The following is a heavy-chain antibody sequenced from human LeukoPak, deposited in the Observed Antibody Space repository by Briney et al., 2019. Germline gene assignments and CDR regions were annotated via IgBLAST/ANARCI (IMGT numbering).Heavy chain of an antibody. J-gene: IGHJ4*02. CDR1: GFTFSSYS. D-gene: IGHD6-19*01. CDR2: ISSSSSYI. Sequence: AGGSLRLSCAASGFTFSSYSMNWVRQAPGKGLEWVSSISSSSSYIYYADSVKGRFTISRDNAKNSLYLQMNSLRAEDTAVYYCARDIGPSGWYPYYFDYWGQGTLVTVSS. CDR3: ARDIGPSGWYPYYFDY. V-gene: IGHV3-21*01.